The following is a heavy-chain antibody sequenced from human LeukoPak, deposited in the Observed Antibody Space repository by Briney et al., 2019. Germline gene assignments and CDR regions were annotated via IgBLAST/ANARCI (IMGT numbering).Heavy chain of an antibody. V-gene: IGHV4-59*08. Sequence: TPSETLSLTCTVSGGSISSYYWSWIRQPPGKGLEWIGYIYYTGSTNCNPSLKSRVTISVDTSKNQFSLKLTSVTAADTAVYYCARYHSSGLDYWGQGTLVTVSS. CDR2: IYYTGST. CDR1: GGSISSYY. CDR3: ARYHSSGLDY. D-gene: IGHD6-25*01. J-gene: IGHJ4*02.